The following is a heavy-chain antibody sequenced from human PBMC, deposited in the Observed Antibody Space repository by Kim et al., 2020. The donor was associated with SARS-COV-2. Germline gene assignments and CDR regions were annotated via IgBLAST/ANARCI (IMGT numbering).Heavy chain of an antibody. D-gene: IGHD3-22*01. CDR1: GFTFSSYG. V-gene: IGHV3-30*18. Sequence: GGSLRLSCAASGFTFSSYGMHWVRQAPGKGLEWVAVISYDGSNKYYADSVKGRFTISRDNSKNTLYLQMNSLRAEDTAVYYCAKGPYYYDSSGYYPNFDYWGQGTLVTVSS. CDR2: ISYDGSNK. CDR3: AKGPYYYDSSGYYPNFDY. J-gene: IGHJ4*02.